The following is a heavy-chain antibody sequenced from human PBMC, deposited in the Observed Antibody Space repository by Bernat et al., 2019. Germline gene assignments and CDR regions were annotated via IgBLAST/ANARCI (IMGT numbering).Heavy chain of an antibody. Sequence: QVQLVQSGAEVKKPGASVKVSCKASGYTFTGYYMHWVRQAPGQGLEWMGWINPNSGGTNYAQKFQGWVTMTRDTSISTAYMELSRLGCDKTAVYYGAREGPYYDFWSGCGSSWYDMDVWGQGTTVTVSS. V-gene: IGHV1-2*04. J-gene: IGHJ6*02. CDR3: AREGPYYDFWSGCGSSWYDMDV. CDR2: INPNSGGT. D-gene: IGHD3-3*01. CDR1: GYTFTGYY.